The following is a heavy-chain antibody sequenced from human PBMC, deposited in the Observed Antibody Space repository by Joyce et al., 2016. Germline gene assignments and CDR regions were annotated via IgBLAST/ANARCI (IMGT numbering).Heavy chain of an antibody. V-gene: IGHV5-51*01. D-gene: IGHD1-1*01. CDR3: ARPMRAWYNNWPLPSWWSFDI. CDR1: GYSFTSFW. J-gene: IGHJ2*01. Sequence: EEQLVQSGTEVKKPGESLEISCKASGYSFTSFWIAWVRQKPGKGLEWVRSIYPGGSDTRYSPSFQGQVAISADKSITTAYLQWSSLKASDTAMYYCARPMRAWYNNWPLPSWWSFDIWGRGTLVAVSS. CDR2: IYPGGSDT.